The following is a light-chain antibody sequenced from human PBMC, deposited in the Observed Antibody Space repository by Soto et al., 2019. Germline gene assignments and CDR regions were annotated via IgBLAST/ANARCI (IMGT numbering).Light chain of an antibody. CDR3: MQTVQPPGT. V-gene: IGKV2D-29*01. CDR1: QSLLYSDGKTY. Sequence: DIVMTQTPLSLSVTPGQPASISCKSSQSLLYSDGKTYLSWYLQKPGQPPQLLTYEVSNRFSGVXDXCSGSRSGTDVTLRISRVEAEDVGVYYCMQTVQPPGTFGQGTKVEIK. CDR2: EVS. J-gene: IGKJ1*01.